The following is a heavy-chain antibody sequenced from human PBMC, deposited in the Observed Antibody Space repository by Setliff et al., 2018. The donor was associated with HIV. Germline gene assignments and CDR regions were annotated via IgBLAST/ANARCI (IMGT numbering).Heavy chain of an antibody. D-gene: IGHD3-10*01. CDR1: GASIGSHY. Sequence: SETLSLTCSVSGASIGSHYWSWIRQPPGKGLEWIGSISNSGITYYSPSLKSRITIALDTSKNQFSLKLMSVSPADAAVYFCTRVFPHPYGNSWFDPWGQGTQVTVSS. CDR2: ISNSGIT. CDR3: TRVFPHPYGNSWFDP. J-gene: IGHJ5*02. V-gene: IGHV4-59*11.